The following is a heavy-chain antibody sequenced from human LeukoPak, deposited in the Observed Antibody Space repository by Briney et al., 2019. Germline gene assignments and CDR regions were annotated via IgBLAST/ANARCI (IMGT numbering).Heavy chain of an antibody. Sequence: GGPLRLSCAASGFTFSDYYMSWIRQAPGKGLEWVSYISSSGSTIYYADSVKGRFTISRDNAKNSLYLQMNSLRAEDTAVYYCARVHVVPAAILEGSDAFDIWGLGTMVTVSS. V-gene: IGHV3-11*01. CDR1: GFTFSDYY. J-gene: IGHJ3*02. D-gene: IGHD2-2*01. CDR3: ARVHVVPAAILEGSDAFDI. CDR2: ISSSGSTI.